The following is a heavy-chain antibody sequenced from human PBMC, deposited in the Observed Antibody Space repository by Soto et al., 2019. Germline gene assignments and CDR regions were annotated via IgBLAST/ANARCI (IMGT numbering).Heavy chain of an antibody. Sequence: QVQLVESGGGVVQPGRSLRLSCAASGFTFSSYAMHWVRQAPGKGLEWVAVISYDGSNKYYADSVKGRFTISRDNSKHTLYLQMNSLRAEDTAVYYCARDWVTRYFDLWGRGTLVTVSS. CDR1: GFTFSSYA. CDR3: ARDWVTRYFDL. D-gene: IGHD5-18*01. V-gene: IGHV3-30-3*01. J-gene: IGHJ2*01. CDR2: ISYDGSNK.